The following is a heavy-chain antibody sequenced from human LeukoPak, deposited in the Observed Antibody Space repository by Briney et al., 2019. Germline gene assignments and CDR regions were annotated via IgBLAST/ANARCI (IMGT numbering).Heavy chain of an antibody. CDR3: ARGNRVAYYDILTGYKTPLDY. Sequence: QTGGSLRLSCAASGFTFSSYAMHWVRQAPGKGLEWVAVISYDGSNKYYADSVEGRFTISRDNSKNTLYLQMNSLRAEDTAVYYCARGNRVAYYDILTGYKTPLDYWGQGTLVTVSS. V-gene: IGHV3-30-3*01. CDR1: GFTFSSYA. D-gene: IGHD3-9*01. CDR2: ISYDGSNK. J-gene: IGHJ4*02.